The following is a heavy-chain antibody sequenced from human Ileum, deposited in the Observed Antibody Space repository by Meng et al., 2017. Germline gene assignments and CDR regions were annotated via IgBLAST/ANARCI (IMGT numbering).Heavy chain of an antibody. CDR2: ISHSGSA. Sequence: QVQLQESGPGMVRPSCTLSLTCAVSSGSISSNTYWSWVRQPPGKGLEWIGQISHSGSAYYNPSLKSRVTMSVDKSKSQFSLMLTSVTAADTAIYYCARHGGYSQDFWGQGTLVTVSS. CDR3: ARHGGYSQDF. J-gene: IGHJ4*02. V-gene: IGHV4-4*02. CDR1: SGSISSNTY. D-gene: IGHD4-23*01.